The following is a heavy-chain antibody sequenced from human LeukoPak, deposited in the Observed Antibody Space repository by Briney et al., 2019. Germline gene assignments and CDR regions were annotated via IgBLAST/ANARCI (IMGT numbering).Heavy chain of an antibody. J-gene: IGHJ3*02. Sequence: ASVKVSCKASGYTFTSYYMHWVRQAPGQGLEWMGIINPSGGSTSYAQKFQGRVTMTRDTSTSTVYMELSSLRSEDTAVYYCAREFKPYYYDSSGYRTKNAFDIWGQGTMVTVSS. CDR3: AREFKPYYYDSSGYRTKNAFDI. CDR1: GYTFTSYY. D-gene: IGHD3-22*01. V-gene: IGHV1-46*01. CDR2: INPSGGST.